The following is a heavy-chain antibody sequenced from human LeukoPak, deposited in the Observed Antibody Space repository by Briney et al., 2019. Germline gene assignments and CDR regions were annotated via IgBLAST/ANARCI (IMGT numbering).Heavy chain of an antibody. V-gene: IGHV4-39*07. D-gene: IGHD3-22*01. Sequence: PSETLSLTCTVSGGSISSSSYYWGWIRQPPGKGLEWIGSIYYSGSTYYNPSLKSRVTLSVDTSRNQFSLKLSSVTAADTAVYYCARVRSSGYPNYYYYYMDVWGKGTTVTVSS. CDR1: GGSISSSSYY. CDR2: IYYSGST. CDR3: ARVRSSGYPNYYYYYMDV. J-gene: IGHJ6*03.